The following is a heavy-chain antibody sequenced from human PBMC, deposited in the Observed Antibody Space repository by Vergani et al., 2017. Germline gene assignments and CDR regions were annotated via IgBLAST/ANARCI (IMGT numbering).Heavy chain of an antibody. V-gene: IGHV3-23*04. CDR2: ISGSGGST. J-gene: IGHJ4*02. CDR3: FGYCSSTSCYTFDY. D-gene: IGHD2-2*02. CDR1: GFTFSSYA. Sequence: EVQLVESGGGLVQPGRSLRLSCAASGFTFSSYAMSWVRQAPGKGLEWVSAISGSGGSTYYADSVKGRFTISRDNSKNTLYLQMNSLRAEDTAVYYCFGYCSSTSCYTFDYWGQGTLVTVSS.